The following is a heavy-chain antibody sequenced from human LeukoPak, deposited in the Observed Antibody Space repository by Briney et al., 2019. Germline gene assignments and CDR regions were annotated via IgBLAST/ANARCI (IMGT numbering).Heavy chain of an antibody. D-gene: IGHD2-2*01. J-gene: IGHJ4*02. CDR3: TRGDIVVVHSFDY. Sequence: PGGSLRLSCTASGFTFGDYAMSWVRQAPGKGLEWVGFIRSKAYGGTTEYAASVKGRFTISRDDSKSIAYLQMNSLKTEDTAVYYCTRGDIVVVHSFDYWGQGTLVTVSS. V-gene: IGHV3-49*04. CDR2: IRSKAYGGTT. CDR1: GFTFGDYA.